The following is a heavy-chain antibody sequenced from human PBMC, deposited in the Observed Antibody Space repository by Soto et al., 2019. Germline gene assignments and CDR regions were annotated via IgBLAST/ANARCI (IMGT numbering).Heavy chain of an antibody. Sequence: QVQLQESGPGLVKPSQTLPLTCTVSGVSLTSGTYYWSWIRQHPGKGLEWIGYIFYSGSTDYNPSLKSRVNISVDTSKNQFSLKLNSVTAADTAVYFCATTEDYFDYWGQGTLVTVSS. CDR3: ATTEDYFDY. V-gene: IGHV4-31*03. CDR2: IFYSGST. J-gene: IGHJ4*02. CDR1: GVSLTSGTYY.